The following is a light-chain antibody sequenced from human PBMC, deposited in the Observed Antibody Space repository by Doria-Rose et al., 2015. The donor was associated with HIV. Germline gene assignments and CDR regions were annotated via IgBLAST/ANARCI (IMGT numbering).Light chain of an antibody. J-gene: IGLJ3*02. Sequence: SSSNIDNKYVSWYQQLPGTAPKLLIYDNNKRPSGIPDRFSGSKSGTSATLGITGLQTGDEADYYCGTWDDSLIVVFGGGTKLTVL. V-gene: IGLV1-51*01. CDR1: SSNIDNKY. CDR3: GTWDDSLIVV. CDR2: DNN.